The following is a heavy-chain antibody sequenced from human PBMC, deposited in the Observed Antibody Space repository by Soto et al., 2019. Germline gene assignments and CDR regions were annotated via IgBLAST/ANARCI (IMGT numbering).Heavy chain of an antibody. Sequence: PGGSLRLSCAASGFTFSSYGMHWVRQAPGKGLEWVVVIWYDGSNKYYADSVKGRFTISRDNSKNTLYLQMNSLRAEDTSVYYCARGFSEYQLLPYDYWGQGTLVTVSS. CDR2: IWYDGSNK. D-gene: IGHD2-2*01. CDR1: GFTFSSYG. V-gene: IGHV3-33*01. J-gene: IGHJ4*02. CDR3: ARGFSEYQLLPYDY.